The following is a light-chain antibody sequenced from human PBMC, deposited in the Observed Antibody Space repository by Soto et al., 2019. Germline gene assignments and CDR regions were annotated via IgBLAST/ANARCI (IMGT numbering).Light chain of an antibody. Sequence: DIQMTQFPSSLSASLGDRVTIACRASQGISVSLAWFPQKPGKVPKLLIYAASTLHSGVRSRFSCSGSWTDFTLTISSLQPEDVATYYCQKYNSAPLTIGGGPKVEIK. V-gene: IGKV1-27*01. J-gene: IGKJ4*01. CDR3: QKYNSAPLT. CDR1: QGISVS. CDR2: AAS.